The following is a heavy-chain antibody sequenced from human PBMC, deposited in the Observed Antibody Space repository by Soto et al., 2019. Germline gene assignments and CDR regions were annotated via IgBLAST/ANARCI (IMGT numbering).Heavy chain of an antibody. CDR1: GFTFNTYG. CDR3: TCDTSGGSPWCICSMDV. J-gene: IGHJ6*02. V-gene: IGHV3-30*03. CDR2: ISYDGNNK. D-gene: IGHD3-16*01. Sequence: QVQLVESGGGVVQPGRSLRLSCAASGFTFNTYGMHWVRQAPGKGLECVAVISYDGNNKHYADSVKGRFTISRDNSANTHYSQMNSLRLDDSAVYRCTCDTSGGSPWCICSMDVWGQGTTVAVSS.